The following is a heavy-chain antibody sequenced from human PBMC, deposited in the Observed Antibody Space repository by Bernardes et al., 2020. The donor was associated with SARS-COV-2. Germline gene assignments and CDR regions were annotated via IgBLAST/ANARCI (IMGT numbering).Heavy chain of an antibody. Sequence: GGSLRLSCAASGFTFSNYWMHWVRQAPGKGLVWVSRINSDGSSTSYADSVKGRFAISRDNAKNTLYLQMNSLRAEDTAVYYCARGAASGYASDNWGQGPLVTVSS. CDR3: ARGAASGYASDN. CDR1: GFTFSNYW. D-gene: IGHD5-12*01. CDR2: INSDGSST. J-gene: IGHJ4*02. V-gene: IGHV3-74*01.